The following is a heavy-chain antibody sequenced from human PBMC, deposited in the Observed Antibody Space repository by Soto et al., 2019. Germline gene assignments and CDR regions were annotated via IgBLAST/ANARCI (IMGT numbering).Heavy chain of an antibody. CDR3: ATSLGDWSNATCYEGLDY. CDR1: GFTFSSFA. J-gene: IGHJ4*02. D-gene: IGHD2-2*01. V-gene: IGHV3-23*01. Sequence: EVQLLASGGGLVQPGGSLRLSCAPSGFTFSSFAMSWVRQAPGKGLQWVSTLTSSGDSTPYADSVKARFTIFRHNSNNPLYLEMNRVRADDVAINSWATSLGDWSNATCYEGLDYWGRGNLVTV. CDR2: LTSSGDST.